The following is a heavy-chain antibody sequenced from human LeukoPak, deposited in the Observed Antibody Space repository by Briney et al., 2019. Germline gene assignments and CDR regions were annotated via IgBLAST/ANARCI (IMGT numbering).Heavy chain of an antibody. Sequence: SETLSLTCTVSGGSISSYYWSWIRQPPGKGLEWIGYIYYSGSTNYNPSLKSRVTISVDTSKNQFSLKLSSVTAADTAVYYCARDRLSSGWYDYWGQGTLVTVSS. D-gene: IGHD6-19*01. CDR3: ARDRLSSGWYDY. CDR2: IYYSGST. V-gene: IGHV4-59*01. J-gene: IGHJ4*02. CDR1: GGSISSYY.